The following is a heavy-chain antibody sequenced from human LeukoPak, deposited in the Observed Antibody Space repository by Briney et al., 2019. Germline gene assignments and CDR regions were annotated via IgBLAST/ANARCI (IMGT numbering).Heavy chain of an antibody. CDR3: ARDFSPYSSSWYFDY. CDR1: GGTFSSYA. CDR2: IIPIFGTA. V-gene: IGHV1-69*13. Sequence: SVKVSCKASGGTFSSYAISWVRQAPGQGLEWMGGIIPIFGTANYAQKFQGRVTITADESTSTAYMELSSLRSEDTAVYYCARDFSPYSSSWYFDYWGQGTLVTVSP. D-gene: IGHD6-13*01. J-gene: IGHJ4*02.